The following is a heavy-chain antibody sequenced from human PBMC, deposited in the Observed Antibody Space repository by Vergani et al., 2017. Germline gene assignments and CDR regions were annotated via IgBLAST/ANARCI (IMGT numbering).Heavy chain of an antibody. J-gene: IGHJ6*03. Sequence: QVQLVQSGAEVKKPGASVKVSCKASGYTFTSYYMHWVRQAPGQGLEWMGIINPSGGSTSYAQKFQGRVTMTRDTSTSTVYMELSSLRSEDTAVYYCSLAARPGGHYYMDVWGKGTTVTVAS. V-gene: IGHV1-46*01. CDR1: GYTFTSYY. D-gene: IGHD6-6*01. CDR2: INPSGGST. CDR3: SLAARPGGHYYMDV.